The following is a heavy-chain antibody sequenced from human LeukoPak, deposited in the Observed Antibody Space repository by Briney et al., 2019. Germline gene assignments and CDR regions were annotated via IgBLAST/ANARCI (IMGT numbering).Heavy chain of an antibody. V-gene: IGHV3-20*04. Sequence: EGSLRLSCAASGFTFDDYGMSWVRQAPGKGLEWVSGINWNGGSTGYADSVKGRFTISRDNAKNSLYLQMNSLRAEDTALYYCARSAHYDFWSGYAYWGQGTLVTVSS. CDR1: GFTFDDYG. CDR2: INWNGGST. J-gene: IGHJ4*02. CDR3: ARSAHYDFWSGYAY. D-gene: IGHD3-3*01.